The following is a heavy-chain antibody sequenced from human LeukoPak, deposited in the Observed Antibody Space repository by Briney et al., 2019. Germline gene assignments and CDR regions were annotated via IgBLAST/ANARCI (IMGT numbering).Heavy chain of an antibody. J-gene: IGHJ6*03. V-gene: IGHV4-38-2*01. D-gene: IGHD6-13*01. CDR2: IYHSGST. CDR3: ARGIAAAGRYYYYMDV. CDR1: GYSISSGYY. Sequence: SETLSLTCAVSGYSISSGYYWGWIRQPPGKGLEWIGSIYHSGSTYYNPSLKSRVTISVDTSKNQFSLKLSSVTAADTAVYYCARGIAAAGRYYYYMDVWGKGTTVTVSS.